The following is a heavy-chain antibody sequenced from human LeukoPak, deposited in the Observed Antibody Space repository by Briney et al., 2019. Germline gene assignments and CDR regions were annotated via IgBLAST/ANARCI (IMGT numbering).Heavy chain of an antibody. Sequence: SETLSLTCAVYGGSFSGYYWSWLRQPPGKGLEWLGEINHSGSTNYNPSPRSRVTISVDTSKNQFSLKLSSVTAADTAVYYCARRRAAAGLKFWAYWGQGTLVTVSS. J-gene: IGHJ4*02. CDR3: ARRRAAAGLKFWAY. CDR1: GGSFSGYY. CDR2: INHSGST. D-gene: IGHD6-13*01. V-gene: IGHV4-34*01.